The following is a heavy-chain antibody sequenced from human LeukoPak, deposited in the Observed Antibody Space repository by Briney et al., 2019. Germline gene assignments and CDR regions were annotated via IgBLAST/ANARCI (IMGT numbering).Heavy chain of an antibody. CDR3: ARDRAGRLQRFDY. V-gene: IGHV3-30*04. Sequence: GRSLRLSCAASGFTFSSYAMHWVRQAPGKGLDWVAVISYDGRNKDYADSVKGRFTVSRDNSKNTLYLQMDSLRSEDTAVYYCARDRAGRLQRFDYWGQGTLVTVSS. CDR1: GFTFSSYA. J-gene: IGHJ4*02. D-gene: IGHD6-25*01. CDR2: ISYDGRNK.